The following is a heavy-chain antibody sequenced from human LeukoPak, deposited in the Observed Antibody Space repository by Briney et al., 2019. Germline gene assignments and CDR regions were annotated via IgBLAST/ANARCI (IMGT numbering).Heavy chain of an antibody. V-gene: IGHV3-7*01. CDR1: GFAFSSNW. D-gene: IGHD2-15*01. CDR3: ARDSGYCSGGSCYPQYFQH. J-gene: IGHJ1*01. Sequence: GGSLRLSCAASGFAFSSNWMTWVRQAPGKGLEWVASIKQDGSEKYYVDSVKGRFTISRDNAKNSLYLQMNSLRAEDTAVYYCARDSGYCSGGSCYPQYFQHWGQGTLVTVSS. CDR2: IKQDGSEK.